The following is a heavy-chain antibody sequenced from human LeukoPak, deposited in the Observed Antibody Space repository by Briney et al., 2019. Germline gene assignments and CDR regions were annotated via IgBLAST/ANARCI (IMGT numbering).Heavy chain of an antibody. CDR2: IIPIFGTA. CDR1: GGTFSSYA. D-gene: IGHD2-2*01. CDR3: ARVSTDIVVVPAARNYYYYGMDV. V-gene: IGHV1-69*13. Sequence: ASVKVSCKASGGTFSSYAISWVRQAPGQGLEWMGGIIPIFGTANYAQKFQGRVTITADESTSTAYVELSSLRSEDTAVYYCARVSTDIVVVPAARNYYYYGMDVWGKGTTVTVSS. J-gene: IGHJ6*04.